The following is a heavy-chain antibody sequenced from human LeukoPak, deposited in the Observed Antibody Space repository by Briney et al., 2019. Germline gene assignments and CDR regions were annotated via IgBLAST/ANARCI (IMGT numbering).Heavy chain of an antibody. CDR1: GFTFSDYA. V-gene: IGHV3-23*01. Sequence: GSLRLSCAASGFTFSDYAMTWVRQAPGKGLLWVSAISGSGTNTYYADSVKGRFTISRDNSKNTLYLQMNSLRAEDTAVYYCAKDLRCSTTCYGDFDNWGQGTLVTVSS. CDR3: AKDLRCSTTCYGDFDN. J-gene: IGHJ4*02. CDR2: ISGSGTNT. D-gene: IGHD2-2*01.